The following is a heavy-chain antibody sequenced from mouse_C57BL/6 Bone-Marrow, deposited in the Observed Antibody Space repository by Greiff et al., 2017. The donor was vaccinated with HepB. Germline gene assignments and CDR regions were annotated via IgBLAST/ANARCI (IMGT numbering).Heavy chain of an antibody. CDR1: GFTFNTYA. V-gene: IGHV10-3*01. CDR2: IRSKSSNYAT. CDR3: VRASAYYYGSSYVNFDY. D-gene: IGHD1-1*01. J-gene: IGHJ2*01. Sequence: EVKVEESGGGLVQPKGSLKLSCAASGFTFNTYAMHWVRQAPGKGLEWVARIRSKSSNYATYYADSVKDRFTISRDDSQSMLYLQMNNLKTEDTAMYYCVRASAYYYGSSYVNFDYWGQGTTLTVSS.